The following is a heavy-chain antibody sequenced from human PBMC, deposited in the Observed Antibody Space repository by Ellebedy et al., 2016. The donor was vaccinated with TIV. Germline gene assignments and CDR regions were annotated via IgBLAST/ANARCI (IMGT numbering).Heavy chain of an antibody. V-gene: IGHV3-30*18. Sequence: GESLKISCAASGFTFSSHGMHWVRQVPGKGPEWVAVIADHGTVQYYSDSVKGRFTISRDNSKNALWLQMNSLRFEDTAVYFCAKEGAFGNWYFDLWGRGTLVTFSS. CDR3: AKEGAFGNWYFDL. CDR1: GFTFSSHG. CDR2: IADHGTVQ. D-gene: IGHD1-14*01. J-gene: IGHJ2*01.